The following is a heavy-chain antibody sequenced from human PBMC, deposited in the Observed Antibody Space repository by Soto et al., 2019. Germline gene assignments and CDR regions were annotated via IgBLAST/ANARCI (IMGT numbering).Heavy chain of an antibody. J-gene: IGHJ4*02. CDR2: INHSGST. V-gene: IGHV4-34*01. CDR1: GGSFSGYY. Sequence: PSETLSLTCAVYGGSFSGYYWSWIRQPPGKGLEWIGEINHSGSTNYNPSLKSRATISVDTSKNQFSLKLSSVTAADTAVYYCASERRYYDILTGYHKVFDYWGQGTLVTV. D-gene: IGHD3-9*01. CDR3: ASERRYYDILTGYHKVFDY.